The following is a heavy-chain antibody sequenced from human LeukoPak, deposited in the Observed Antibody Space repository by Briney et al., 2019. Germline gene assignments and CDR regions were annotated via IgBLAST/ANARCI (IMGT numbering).Heavy chain of an antibody. D-gene: IGHD1-26*01. CDR1: GFSFSSYD. CDR3: AREGAIVGAIYFDY. CDR2: IGTAGDT. V-gene: IGHV3-13*01. Sequence: PGGSLRLSCAASGFSFSSYDMHWVRQATGKGLEWVSAIGTAGDTYSPGSVKGRFTISRDNAKNTLYLQMNSLRAEDTAVYYCAREGAIVGAIYFDYWGQGTLVTVSS. J-gene: IGHJ4*02.